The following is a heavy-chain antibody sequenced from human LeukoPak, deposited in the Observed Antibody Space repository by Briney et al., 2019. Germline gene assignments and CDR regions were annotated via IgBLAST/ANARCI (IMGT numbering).Heavy chain of an antibody. J-gene: IGHJ4*02. Sequence: SVKVSCKASGGTFSSYAISWVRQAPGQGLEWMGGIIPIFGTANYAQKFQGRVTITADESTSTAYMELSSLRSEDTAVYYCASTIRGYSGYAQGDYWGQGTLVTVX. CDR1: GGTFSSYA. V-gene: IGHV1-69*13. CDR3: ASTIRGYSGYAQGDY. D-gene: IGHD5-12*01. CDR2: IIPIFGTA.